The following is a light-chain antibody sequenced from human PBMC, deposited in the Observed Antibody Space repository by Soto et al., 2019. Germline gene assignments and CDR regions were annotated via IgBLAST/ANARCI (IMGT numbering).Light chain of an antibody. J-gene: IGLJ3*02. CDR3: TSYTSSSTWV. Sequence: QSALTQPASVSGSPGQSITISCTGTSSDVGGYTYVSWYQQHPGKAPKLMIYEVSNRPSGVSNRFSDSKSGNTASLTISGLQAEDESDYYCTSYTSSSTWVFGGGTKVTVL. CDR1: SSDVGGYTY. V-gene: IGLV2-14*01. CDR2: EVS.